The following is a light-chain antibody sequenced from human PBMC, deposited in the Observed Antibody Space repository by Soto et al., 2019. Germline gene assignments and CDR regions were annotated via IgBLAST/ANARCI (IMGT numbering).Light chain of an antibody. CDR2: SAS. J-gene: IGKJ1*01. Sequence: QLTQSPSSLSASVGDRVTITCRASQSIDIYLHWYQQKPGKAPKLLIYSASSSQRGVPSRFSGSGSGTDFTLTISSLQPEDSATYYCQQSYSHPTFGQGTKVEGK. CDR3: QQSYSHPT. CDR1: QSIDIY. V-gene: IGKV1-39*01.